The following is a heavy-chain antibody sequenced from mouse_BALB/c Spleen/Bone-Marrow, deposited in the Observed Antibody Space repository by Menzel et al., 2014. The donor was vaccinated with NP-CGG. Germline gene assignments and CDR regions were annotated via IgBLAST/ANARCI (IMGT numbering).Heavy chain of an antibody. CDR3: ARGYDGYYGFAY. V-gene: IGHV5-6-5*01. CDR1: GFTFSSYA. D-gene: IGHD2-3*01. CDR2: ISSGGST. Sequence: EVKVVDSGGGLVKPGGSLKLSCAASGFTFSSYAMSWVRQTPEKRLEWVASISSGGSTYYPDSVKGRFTISRDNARNILYLQTSSLRSEDTAMYYCARGYDGYYGFAYWGQGTLVTVSA. J-gene: IGHJ3*01.